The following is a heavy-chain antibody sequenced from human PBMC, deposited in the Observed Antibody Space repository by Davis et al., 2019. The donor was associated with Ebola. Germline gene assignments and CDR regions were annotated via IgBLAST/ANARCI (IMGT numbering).Heavy chain of an antibody. V-gene: IGHV3-53*04. J-gene: IGHJ4*02. D-gene: IGHD3-22*01. Sequence: GESLKISCAASGFTVSRNYMSWVRQAPGKGLEWVSVIYSGGSTYYADSVKGRFTISRHNSKNTLYLQMNSLRAEDTAVYYCASKNHTYYYDSSGYYSFYYFDYWGQGTLVTVSS. CDR3: ASKNHTYYYDSSGYYSFYYFDY. CDR2: IYSGGST. CDR1: GFTVSRNY.